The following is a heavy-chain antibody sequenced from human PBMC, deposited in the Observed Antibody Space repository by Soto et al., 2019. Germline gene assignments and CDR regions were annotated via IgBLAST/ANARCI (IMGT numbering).Heavy chain of an antibody. CDR3: ARNLIAAAGTGWFDP. J-gene: IGHJ5*02. Sequence: GSLKLSCAASGFTFSSYGMHWVREAPGKGLEWVAVIWYDGSNKYYADSVKGRFTISRDNSKNTLYLQMNSLRAEDTAVYYCARNLIAAAGTGWFDPWGQGT. CDR1: GFTFSSYG. D-gene: IGHD6-13*01. V-gene: IGHV3-33*01. CDR2: IWYDGSNK.